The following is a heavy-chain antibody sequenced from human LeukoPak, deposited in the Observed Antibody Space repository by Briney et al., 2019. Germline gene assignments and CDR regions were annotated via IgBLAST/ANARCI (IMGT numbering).Heavy chain of an antibody. Sequence: PGVSLRLSCAASGFTFSSNAMSWVRQAPGKGLEWVSAISGSGGRTYYADSVKGRFTISRDNSKNTLYLQMNSLSAEDTAVYYCARGGDYSSSSDYWGQGTLVTVSS. CDR2: ISGSGGRT. CDR3: ARGGDYSSSSDY. CDR1: GFTFSSNA. V-gene: IGHV3-23*01. D-gene: IGHD6-6*01. J-gene: IGHJ4*02.